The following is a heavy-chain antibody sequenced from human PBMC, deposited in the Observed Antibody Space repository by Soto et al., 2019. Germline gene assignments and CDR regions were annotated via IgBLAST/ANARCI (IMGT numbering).Heavy chain of an antibody. Sequence: SETLSLTCAVYGGSFSGYYWTWIRQPPGTGLEWIGEISHSGSTNYYPSLKSRVTISVDTSKNQFSLKLTSVTAADTAVYYCARDKITGLFDYWGQGTLVTVSS. CDR2: ISHSGST. CDR3: ARDKITGLFDY. D-gene: IGHD2-8*02. CDR1: GGSFSGYY. V-gene: IGHV4-34*01. J-gene: IGHJ4*02.